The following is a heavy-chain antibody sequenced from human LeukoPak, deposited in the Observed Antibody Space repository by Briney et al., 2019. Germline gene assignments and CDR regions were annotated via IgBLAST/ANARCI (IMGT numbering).Heavy chain of an antibody. D-gene: IGHD1-26*01. Sequence: GGSLRLSCEASGFTFRNYWMSWVRQAPGKGLEWVARIKQDGSEKYYVDSVKGRFTISRDNAKNSLFLQLNSLRAEDTAVYYCVRTRESGTYDYWGQGTLVTVSS. CDR1: GFTFRNYW. CDR2: IKQDGSEK. CDR3: VRTRESGTYDY. V-gene: IGHV3-7*01. J-gene: IGHJ4*02.